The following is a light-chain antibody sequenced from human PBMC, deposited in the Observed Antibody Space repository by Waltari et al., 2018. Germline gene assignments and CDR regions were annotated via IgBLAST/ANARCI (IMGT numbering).Light chain of an antibody. Sequence: QSVLTXAPSASGTPGQSVALSCSGSSSNTGSKTENRYQQVPGTAPNLLIYVNNERPSGVPDRFSGSKSGTSASLAISGLQSEDEADYYCAAWDVSLNGVVFGGGTKVTVL. CDR1: SSNTGSKT. CDR2: VNN. CDR3: AAWDVSLNGVV. V-gene: IGLV1-44*01. J-gene: IGLJ3*02.